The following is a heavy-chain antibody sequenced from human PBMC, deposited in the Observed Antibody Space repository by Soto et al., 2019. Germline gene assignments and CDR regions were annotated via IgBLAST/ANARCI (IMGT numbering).Heavy chain of an antibody. D-gene: IGHD1-1*01. V-gene: IGHV3-9*01. Sequence: EVQLVESGGGLVQPGRSLRLSCAASGFTFDDYAMHWVRQAPGKGLEWVSGISWNSGSIGYADSVKGRFTISRDNAKNSLYLQMNSLRAEGTALYYCAKVKGTYGMDVWGQGTTVTVSS. CDR2: ISWNSGSI. CDR1: GFTFDDYA. CDR3: AKVKGTYGMDV. J-gene: IGHJ6*02.